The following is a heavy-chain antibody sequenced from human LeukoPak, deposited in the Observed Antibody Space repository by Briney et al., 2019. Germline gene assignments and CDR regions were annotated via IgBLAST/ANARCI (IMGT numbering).Heavy chain of an antibody. D-gene: IGHD3-22*01. CDR1: GFTFSSYW. J-gene: IGHJ4*02. V-gene: IGHV3-74*01. CDR3: ARSRDSSGYYFGR. Sequence: GGSLRLSCAASGFTFSSYWMHWVRQAPGKGLVWVSRINSDGSSTSYADSVKGRFTISRDNAKNTPYLQMNSLRADDTAVYYCARSRDSSGYYFGRWGQGTLVTVSS. CDR2: INSDGSST.